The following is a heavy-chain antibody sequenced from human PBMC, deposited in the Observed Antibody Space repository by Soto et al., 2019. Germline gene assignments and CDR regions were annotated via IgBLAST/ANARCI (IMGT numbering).Heavy chain of an antibody. CDR3: ARHGFYGDYPSNYFAP. CDR2: IYPGDSDS. D-gene: IGHD4-17*01. Sequence: GESLKISCEGFGYNFATYWIAWVRQMPGKGLEYMGIIYPGDSDSRYSPSFQGQVTFSADKSISTAYLQWSSLKASDTAMYYCARHGFYGDYPSNYFAPWGQGTLVTVSS. V-gene: IGHV5-51*01. CDR1: GYNFATYW. J-gene: IGHJ5*02.